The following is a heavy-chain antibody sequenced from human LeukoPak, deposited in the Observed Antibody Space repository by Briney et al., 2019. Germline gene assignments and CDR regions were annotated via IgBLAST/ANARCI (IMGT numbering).Heavy chain of an antibody. J-gene: IGHJ6*03. D-gene: IGHD6-6*01. CDR2: ISSSSSYI. CDR3: ARETPFYSSSDYYYYYYMDV. V-gene: IGHV3-21*01. Sequence: GGSLRLSCVASGFTFSSYSMNWVRQAPGKGLEWVSSISSSSSYIYYADSVKGRFTISRDKAKNSLYLQMNSLRAEDTAVYYCARETPFYSSSDYYYYYYMDVWGKGTTVTVSS. CDR1: GFTFSSYS.